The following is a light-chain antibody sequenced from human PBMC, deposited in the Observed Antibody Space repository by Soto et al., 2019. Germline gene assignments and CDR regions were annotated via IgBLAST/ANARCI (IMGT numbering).Light chain of an antibody. Sequence: DIQMTQSPSSLSASVGDRATITCRASQGISNYLAWYQQKTGKVPKLLIYAASTLQSGVPSRFSGSGSGTDFTLNISSLQPEDVATYYCQKYNSAPLSITFGQGTKVDIK. CDR3: QKYNSAPLSIT. V-gene: IGKV1-27*01. J-gene: IGKJ5*01. CDR2: AAS. CDR1: QGISNY.